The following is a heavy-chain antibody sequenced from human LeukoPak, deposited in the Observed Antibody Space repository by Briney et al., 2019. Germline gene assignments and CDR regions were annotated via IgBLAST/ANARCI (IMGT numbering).Heavy chain of an antibody. CDR2: IWYDGSNK. V-gene: IGHV3-33*01. CDR3: ARDLDYYDSSGYSPPGY. CDR1: GFTFSSYG. Sequence: GGSLRLSCAASGFTFSSYGMHWVRQAPGKGLEWVAVIWYDGSNKYYADSVKGRFTISRDNSKNTLYLQMNSLRAEDTAVYYCARDLDYYDSSGYSPPGYWGQGTLVTVSS. J-gene: IGHJ4*02. D-gene: IGHD3-22*01.